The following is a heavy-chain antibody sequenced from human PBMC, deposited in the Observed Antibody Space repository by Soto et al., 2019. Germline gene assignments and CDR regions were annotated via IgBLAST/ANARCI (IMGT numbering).Heavy chain of an antibody. Sequence: ASVQVSCKASAYTFTSSAMHWVRQAPGQRLEWMGWINAGNGNTKYSQKFQVRVTITRDTSASTAYMALSSRSSEDTAVYYCARDRGSYDTLYYYYYGMDVWDQVTTVTVS. D-gene: IGHD1-26*01. V-gene: IGHV1-3*01. CDR1: AYTFTSSA. CDR3: ARDRGSYDTLYYYYYGMDV. J-gene: IGHJ6*02. CDR2: INAGNGNT.